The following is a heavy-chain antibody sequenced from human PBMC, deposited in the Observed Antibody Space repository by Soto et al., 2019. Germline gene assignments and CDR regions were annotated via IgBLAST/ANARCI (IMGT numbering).Heavy chain of an antibody. CDR3: VKDFRGGYDWTHD. V-gene: IGHV3-23*01. CDR2: IRGSGGPT. CDR1: GFTFSNYA. D-gene: IGHD5-12*01. J-gene: IGHJ4*02. Sequence: EVQLLESGGDLVQPGGSLRLSCAASGFTFSNYAMSWVRQAPGKGLEWVSLIRGSGGPTNYADSVKGRFTVSRDNSKTMLFLQMNSLRAADTAVYYCVKDFRGGYDWTHDWGQGTLVTVSS.